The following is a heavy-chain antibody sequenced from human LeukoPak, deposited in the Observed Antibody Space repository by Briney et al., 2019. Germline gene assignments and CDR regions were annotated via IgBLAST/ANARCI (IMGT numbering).Heavy chain of an antibody. CDR2: ISAGGATT. CDR3: ARDYYDSSGYSGY. V-gene: IGHV3-23*01. J-gene: IGHJ4*02. CDR1: GFSFSSYA. Sequence: GGSLRLSCAASGFSFSSYAMSWVRQAPGKGLEWVSGISAGGATTHYADSVKGRFTISRDNAKNSLYLQMNSLRAEDTAVYYCARDYYDSSGYSGYWGQGTLVTVSS. D-gene: IGHD3-22*01.